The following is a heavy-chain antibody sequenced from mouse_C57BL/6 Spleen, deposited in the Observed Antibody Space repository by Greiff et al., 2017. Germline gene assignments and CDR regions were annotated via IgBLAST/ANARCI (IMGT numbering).Heavy chain of an antibody. Sequence: EVKVVESGGGLVQPGGSLKLSCAASGFTFSDYYMYWVRQTPEKRLEWVAYISNGGGSTYYPDTVKGRFTISRDNAKNTLYLQMSRLKSEDTAMYYCARGDDGYYPFAYWGQGTLVTVSA. CDR3: ARGDDGYYPFAY. J-gene: IGHJ3*01. D-gene: IGHD2-3*01. V-gene: IGHV5-12*01. CDR1: GFTFSDYY. CDR2: ISNGGGST.